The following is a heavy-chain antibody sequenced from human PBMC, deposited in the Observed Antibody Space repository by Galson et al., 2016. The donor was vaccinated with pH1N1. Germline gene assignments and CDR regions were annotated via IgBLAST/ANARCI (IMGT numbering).Heavy chain of an antibody. V-gene: IGHV4-34*01. Sequence: SETLSLTCAVSGYSFSGYYWSWLRQPPGKGLEWIGEINHSGSTNYNPSLKSRVTISVDTSENQFSLKLYSVTAADTAVYYCARGRGGYNLRERQYYYSYMDVWSKGTTVTASS. CDR3: ARGRGGYNLRERQYYYSYMDV. J-gene: IGHJ6*03. D-gene: IGHD5-24*01. CDR1: GYSFSGYY. CDR2: INHSGST.